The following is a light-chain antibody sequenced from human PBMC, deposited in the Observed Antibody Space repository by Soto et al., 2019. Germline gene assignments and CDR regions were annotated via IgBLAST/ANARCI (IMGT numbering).Light chain of an antibody. J-gene: IGKJ4*01. CDR2: DAS. CDR3: PQRSKWHRD. V-gene: IGKV3-11*01. CDR1: QSVRSY. Sequence: EIVLTQSPATLSFSPGERATLSCRASQSVRSYLAWYQQKPGQAPRLLIYDASNRATDIPARFSGSGSGTDFTLTISSLDPEDSAVHYCPQRSKWHRDFGGGTKV.